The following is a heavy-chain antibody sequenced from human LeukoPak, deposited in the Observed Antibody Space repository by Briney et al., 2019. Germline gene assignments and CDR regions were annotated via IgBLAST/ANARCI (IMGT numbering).Heavy chain of an antibody. D-gene: IGHD5-12*01. CDR2: IYYSGST. J-gene: IGHJ4*02. Sequence: SETLSLTCTASGGSISSSSYYWGWIRQPPGKGLEWIGSIYYSGSTYYNPSLKSRVTISVDTSKNQFSLKLSSVTAADTAVYYCAREGVATGTIDYWGQGTLVTVSS. V-gene: IGHV4-39*07. CDR3: AREGVATGTIDY. CDR1: GGSISSSSYY.